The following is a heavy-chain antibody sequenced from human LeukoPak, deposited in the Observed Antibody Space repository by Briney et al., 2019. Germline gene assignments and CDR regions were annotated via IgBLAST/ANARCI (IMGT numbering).Heavy chain of an antibody. J-gene: IGHJ4*02. CDR2: INPTSGDT. CDR1: GYTFTAYY. Sequence: GASVRVSCKASGYTFTAYYMHWVRQAPGQGLEWTGWINPTSGDTKYAQKFQDRVTMTRDTSISTAYMELSRLTSDDPAVYYCARDRGSGYIILDFWGPGTLVTVSS. V-gene: IGHV1-2*02. CDR3: ARDRGSGYIILDF. D-gene: IGHD5-24*01.